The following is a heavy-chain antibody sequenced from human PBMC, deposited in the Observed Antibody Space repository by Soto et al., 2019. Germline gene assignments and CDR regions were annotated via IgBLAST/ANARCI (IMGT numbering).Heavy chain of an antibody. D-gene: IGHD6-13*01. CDR2: ISAYNGNT. V-gene: IGHV1-18*01. Sequence: QVQLVQSGAEVKKPGASVKVSCEASGYTFTSYGISWVRQAPGQGLEWMGWISAYNGNTNYAQKLQGRVTMTTDTSTSTAYMELRSLRSDDTAVYYCARVGTGYSSSWYYYYGMDVWGQGTTVTVSS. J-gene: IGHJ6*02. CDR3: ARVGTGYSSSWYYYYGMDV. CDR1: GYTFTSYG.